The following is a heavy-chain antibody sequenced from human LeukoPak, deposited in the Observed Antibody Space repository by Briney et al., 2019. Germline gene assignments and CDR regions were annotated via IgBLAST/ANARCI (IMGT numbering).Heavy chain of an antibody. CDR3: AKACTTAVRQPFDS. D-gene: IGHD1-1*01. CDR2: ISGSSGTT. V-gene: IGHV3-23*01. CDR1: GFTFSSYA. J-gene: IGHJ4*02. Sequence: GGSLRLSCAASGFTFSSYAMIWVRQAPGKGLEWISVISGSSGTTFYADSVKGRFTISRDNSKNTLDLQMKSLRAEDTAIYYCAKACTTAVRQPFDSWGQGTLVTVSS.